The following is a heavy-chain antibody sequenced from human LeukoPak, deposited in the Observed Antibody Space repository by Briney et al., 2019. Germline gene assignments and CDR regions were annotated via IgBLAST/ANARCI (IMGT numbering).Heavy chain of an antibody. CDR2: IYYSGST. CDR3: VRAHVNSGYYFGDAFDI. J-gene: IGHJ3*02. Sequence: SETLSLTCTVSGGSISSSSYYWGWIRQPPGKGLEWIGSIYYSGSTYYNPSLKSRVTISVDTSKNQFSLKLSSVTAADTAVHYCVRAHVNSGYYFGDAFDIWGQGTMVTVSS. D-gene: IGHD3-22*01. CDR1: GGSISSSSYY. V-gene: IGHV4-39*01.